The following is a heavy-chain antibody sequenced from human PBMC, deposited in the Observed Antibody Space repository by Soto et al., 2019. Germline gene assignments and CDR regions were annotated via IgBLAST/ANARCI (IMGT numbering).Heavy chain of an antibody. V-gene: IGHV3-48*04. CDR2: ISSSGSTI. Sequence: VQLVESGGGVVQPGRSLRLSCAASGFTFSSYGLHWVRQAPGKGLEWVSYISSSGSTIYYADSVKGRFTISRDNAKNSLYLQMNSLRAEDTAVYYCARVGVVVAATLDYWGQGTLVTVSS. J-gene: IGHJ4*02. D-gene: IGHD2-15*01. CDR1: GFTFSSYG. CDR3: ARVGVVVAATLDY.